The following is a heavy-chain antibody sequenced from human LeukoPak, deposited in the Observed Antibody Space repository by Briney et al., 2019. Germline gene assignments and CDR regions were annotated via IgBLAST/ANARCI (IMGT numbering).Heavy chain of an antibody. D-gene: IGHD6-13*01. V-gene: IGHV4-59*01. CDR2: IYYSGST. Sequence: SETLSLTCTVSGGSISSYYWSWIRQPPGKGLEWIGYIYYSGSTNYNPSLKSRVTISVDTFKNQFSLKLSSVTAADTAVYYCARGHSSSWYGGAFDIWGQGTMVTVSS. CDR3: ARGHSSSWYGGAFDI. CDR1: GGSISSYY. J-gene: IGHJ3*02.